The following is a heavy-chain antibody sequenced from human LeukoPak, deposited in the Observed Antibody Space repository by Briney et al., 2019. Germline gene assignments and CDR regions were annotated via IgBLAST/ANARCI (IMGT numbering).Heavy chain of an antibody. V-gene: IGHV1-2*02. CDR2: ITPKSGDT. D-gene: IGHD3-3*02. CDR3: ARVRLADERAWAY. CDR1: GYTFIDFY. J-gene: IGHJ4*02. Sequence: ASVKVSCKASGYTFIDFYIHWVRQAPGQGLAYVGWITPKSGDTYSPQRFQGRVTMTRDASISTAYMELSSLRSDDTAVYFCARVRLADERAWAYWGQGNLGTVSS.